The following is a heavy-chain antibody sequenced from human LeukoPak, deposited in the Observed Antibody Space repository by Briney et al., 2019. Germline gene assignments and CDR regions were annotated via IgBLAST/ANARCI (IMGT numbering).Heavy chain of an antibody. CDR1: GGSISTYY. J-gene: IGHJ3*02. CDR2: IYTSGST. CDR3: ASYGAGRAFDAFDI. Sequence: SETLSLTFTVSGGSISTYYWSWIRQPAGKGLEWIGRIYTSGSTNYNPSLKSRVTMSVDTSKNQFSLKLSSVTAADTAVYYCASYGAGRAFDAFDIWGQGTMVTVSS. V-gene: IGHV4-4*07. D-gene: IGHD3-10*01.